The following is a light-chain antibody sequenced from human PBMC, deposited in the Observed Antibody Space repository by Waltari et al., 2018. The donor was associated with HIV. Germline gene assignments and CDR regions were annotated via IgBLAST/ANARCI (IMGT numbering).Light chain of an antibody. J-gene: IGLJ3*02. Sequence: QSALPQSASVSGSPGQSIPIPCTGPSSDVGAYTLVSWYQQHPGYVPKLLLYVVTKRPSGVSTPFSGSKAGNTASLTISGLQAEDEADYYCCSYAGSGLVFGGGTKLTVL. CDR3: CSYAGSGLV. CDR2: VVT. CDR1: SSDVGAYTL. V-gene: IGLV2-23*02.